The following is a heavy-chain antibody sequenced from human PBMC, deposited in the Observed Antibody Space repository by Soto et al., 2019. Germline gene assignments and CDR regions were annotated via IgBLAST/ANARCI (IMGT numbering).Heavy chain of an antibody. Sequence: GGGIRVSSAAAGFTLSNYAMSCVRQAPGKGLEWVSVVSGHSRSIYYGDSVRGRFTISRDNSKNTLYLQMTSLRVEDTAVHPCAKTTHPRANTSGCNDWFDHWRHLTLVTVYS. J-gene: IGHJ5*02. D-gene: IGHD6-19*01. CDR2: VSGHSRSI. CDR1: GFTLSNYA. CDR3: AKTTHPRANTSGCNDWFDH. V-gene: IGHV3-23*01.